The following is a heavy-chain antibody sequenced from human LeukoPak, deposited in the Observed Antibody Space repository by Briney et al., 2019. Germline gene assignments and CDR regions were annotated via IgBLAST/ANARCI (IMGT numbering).Heavy chain of an antibody. CDR3: ARYIEYSSSGYYFDY. D-gene: IGHD6-6*01. V-gene: IGHV4-59*12. CDR1: GGSINSYY. Sequence: SETLSLTCTVSGGSINSYYWSWIRQPPGKGLEWIGYIYYSGSTNYNPSLKSRVTISVDTSKNQFSLKLSSVTAADTAVYYCARYIEYSSSGYYFDYWGQGTLVTVSS. J-gene: IGHJ4*02. CDR2: IYYSGST.